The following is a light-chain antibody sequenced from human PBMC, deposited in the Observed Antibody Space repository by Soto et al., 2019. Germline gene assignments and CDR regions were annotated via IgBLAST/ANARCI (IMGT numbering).Light chain of an antibody. V-gene: IGLV1-44*01. J-gene: IGLJ2*01. CDR2: GNH. CDR3: AAWDDSLNGLVV. Sequence: QSVLTQPPSAYATPGQRVVISCSGSNSNIGGHTVNWYRQVPGTAPKLLIYGNHKRPSGVSDRFSASKSGTSASLAISGLQSEDEADYYCAAWDDSLNGLVVFGGGTKLTVL. CDR1: NSNIGGHT.